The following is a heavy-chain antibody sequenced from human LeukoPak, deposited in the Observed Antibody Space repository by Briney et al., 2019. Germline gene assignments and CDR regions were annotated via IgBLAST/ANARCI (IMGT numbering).Heavy chain of an antibody. CDR1: GLTFSDYY. J-gene: IGHJ5*02. CDR2: INIGGTNT. Sequence: TGGSLRLYCAASGLTFSDYYMSWIRQAPGKGLEWLSYINIGGTNTHYADSVKGRFTISRDNAKKSLYLEMTNLRAEDTAVYYCATDSAGFDTWGQGVLVTVSS. V-gene: IGHV3-11*01. CDR3: ATDSAGFDT.